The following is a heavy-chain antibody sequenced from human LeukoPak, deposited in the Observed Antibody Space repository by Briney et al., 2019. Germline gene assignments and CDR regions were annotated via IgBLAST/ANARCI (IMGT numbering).Heavy chain of an antibody. V-gene: IGHV3-9*01. D-gene: IGHD6-13*01. CDR3: AKGLGAAGTGSSGPTDY. Sequence: GGSLRLSCAASGFTFDDYAMHWVRHAPGKGLEWVSGISWNSGSIGYADSVKGRFTISRDNAKNSLYLQMNSLRAEDTALYYCAKGLGAAGTGSSGPTDYWGQGTLVTVSS. J-gene: IGHJ4*02. CDR2: ISWNSGSI. CDR1: GFTFDDYA.